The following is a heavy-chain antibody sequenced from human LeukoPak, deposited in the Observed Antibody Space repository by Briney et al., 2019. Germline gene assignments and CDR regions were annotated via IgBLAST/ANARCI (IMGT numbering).Heavy chain of an antibody. CDR3: ARVSYDSSGYYYERGSWFDP. J-gene: IGHJ5*02. Sequence: PGGSLRLSCAAPGFTFSSYRMNWVRQAPGKGREWVSSISSSRSTISYADSVKGRFTISRDNAKNSLYLQMNSLRAEDTAVYYCARVSYDSSGYYYERGSWFDPWGQGNLVTVSS. CDR2: ISSSRSTI. D-gene: IGHD3-22*01. V-gene: IGHV3-48*04. CDR1: GFTFSSYR.